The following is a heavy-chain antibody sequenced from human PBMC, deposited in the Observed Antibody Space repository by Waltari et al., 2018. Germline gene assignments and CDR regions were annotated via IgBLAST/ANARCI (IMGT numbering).Heavy chain of an antibody. J-gene: IGHJ4*02. CDR3: AKDHSDILTGYYNFDY. CDR2: ISGSGGST. V-gene: IGHV3-23*01. D-gene: IGHD3-9*01. Sequence: EVQLLDSGGGLVQPGGSLRLPCAASGFTFSSYAMSWVRQAPGKGLEWVSAISGSGGSTYYADSVKGRFTISRDNSKNTLYLQMNSLRAEDTAVYYCAKDHSDILTGYYNFDYWGQGTLVTVSS. CDR1: GFTFSSYA.